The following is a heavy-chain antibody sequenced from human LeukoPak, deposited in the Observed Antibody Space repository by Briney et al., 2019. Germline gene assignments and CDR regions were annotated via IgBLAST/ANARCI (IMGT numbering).Heavy chain of an antibody. CDR1: GGSFSGYS. J-gene: IGHJ6*02. CDR2: IYYSGST. CDR3: ARDHTETSSLNFRNYYYGMDI. V-gene: IGHV4-31*11. Sequence: SETLSLTCAVYGGSFSGYSWNWIRQHPGKGLEWIGYIYYSGSTYYNPSLTSRVTMSVDTSKNQFSLKLSSVTAADTAIYYCARDHTETSSLNFRNYYYGMDIWGQGTTVIVSS. D-gene: IGHD4-11*01.